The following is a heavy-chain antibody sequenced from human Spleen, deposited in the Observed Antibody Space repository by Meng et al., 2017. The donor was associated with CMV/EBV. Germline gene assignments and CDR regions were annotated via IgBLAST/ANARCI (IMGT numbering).Heavy chain of an antibody. CDR2: IDPTSGGT. Sequence: SGYKVTGHNLHWVRQAPGQGLEWMGRIDPTSGGTYYAERVQGRITLTRDTSMSATFMELSRLRHDDTAIYYCARVTSGWSPPLFDYWGQGSLVTVSS. CDR1: GYKVTGHN. V-gene: IGHV1-2*06. CDR3: ARVTSGWSPPLFDY. J-gene: IGHJ4*02. D-gene: IGHD6-19*01.